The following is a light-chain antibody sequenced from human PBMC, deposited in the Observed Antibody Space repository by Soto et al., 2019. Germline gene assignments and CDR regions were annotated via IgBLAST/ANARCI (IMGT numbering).Light chain of an antibody. CDR3: QQYGSSPPLT. CDR1: QSVSSSY. Sequence: EIVLTQSPGTLSLSPGESATLSCRASQSVSSSYLAWYQQKPGQAPRLLIYGASSRATGIPDRFSGSGSGTDFTLTISRLEPEDFAVYYCQQYGSSPPLTFGGGNKVEIK. J-gene: IGKJ4*01. CDR2: GAS. V-gene: IGKV3-20*01.